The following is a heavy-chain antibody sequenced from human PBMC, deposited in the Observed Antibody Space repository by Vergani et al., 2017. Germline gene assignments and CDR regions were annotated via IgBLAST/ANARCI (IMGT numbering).Heavy chain of an antibody. Sequence: QLQLQESGPGLVKPSETLSLTCTVSNDSVSNTFYYWGWIRQTPGKGLEWIGRIYTSGSTNYNPSLKSRVTMSVDTSKNQFSLKLSSVTAADTAVYYCARVSSSWYYFDYWGQGTLVTVSS. CDR2: IYTSGST. CDR3: ARVSSSWYYFDY. D-gene: IGHD6-13*01. V-gene: IGHV4-39*07. J-gene: IGHJ4*02. CDR1: NDSVSNTFYY.